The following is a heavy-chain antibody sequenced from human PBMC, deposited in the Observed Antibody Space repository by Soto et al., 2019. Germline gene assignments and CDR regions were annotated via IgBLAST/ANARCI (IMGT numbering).Heavy chain of an antibody. D-gene: IGHD3-10*01. CDR1: GFTFSSYP. J-gene: IGHJ4*02. CDR2: ISGSGGST. V-gene: IGHV3-23*01. Sequence: EVQLLESGGGLVQPGGSLRLSCAASGFTFSSYPMSWVRQAPGQGLEWVSAISGSGGSTYYADSVKGRFTISRDNPKNTRYLQRNSLRAEDTAVYYCAKESELAAYHYWGQGTLVTVSS. CDR3: AKESELAAYHY.